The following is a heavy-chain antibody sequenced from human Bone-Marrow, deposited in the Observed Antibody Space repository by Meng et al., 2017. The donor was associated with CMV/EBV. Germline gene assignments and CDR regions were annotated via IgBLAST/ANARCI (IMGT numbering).Heavy chain of an antibody. CDR3: ARVAKGYYIHYYGMDV. CDR2: IIPIFGTA. Sequence: SVKVSCKASGGTFSSYAISWVRQAPGQGLEWMGGIIPIFGTANYAQKFQGRVTITTDESTSTAYMELSSLRSEDTAVYYCARVAKGYYIHYYGMDVWGQGTTVTVSS. D-gene: IGHD3-3*01. J-gene: IGHJ6*02. CDR1: GGTFSSYA. V-gene: IGHV1-69*05.